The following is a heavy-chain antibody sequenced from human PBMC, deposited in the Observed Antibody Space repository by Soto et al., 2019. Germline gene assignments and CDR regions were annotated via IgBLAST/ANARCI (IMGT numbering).Heavy chain of an antibody. J-gene: IGHJ4*02. V-gene: IGHV4-59*01. CDR3: ARRGYSYGLFDY. CDR2: IYYSGST. CDR1: GGSISSYY. D-gene: IGHD5-18*01. Sequence: PSETLSLTCTVSGGSISSYYWSWIRQPPGKGLEWIGYIYYSGSTNYNPSLKSRVTISVDTSKNQFSLKLSSVTAADTAVYYCARRGYSYGLFDYWGQGTLVTVSS.